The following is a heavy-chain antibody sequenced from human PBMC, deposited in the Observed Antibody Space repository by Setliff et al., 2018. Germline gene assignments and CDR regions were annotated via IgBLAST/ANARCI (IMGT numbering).Heavy chain of an antibody. CDR1: GDSISSYY. CDR3: ARAPPSSGWTPRGYYYYYMDV. CDR2: MYYSGST. V-gene: IGHV4-59*01. D-gene: IGHD6-19*01. Sequence: PSETLSLTCTVSGDSISSYYWSWVRQPPGKGLEWIGYMYYSGSTNYNPSFKSRVTISVDTSKNQFSLKLSSVTAADTAVYYCARAPPSSGWTPRGYYYYYMDVWGKGTTVTVSS. J-gene: IGHJ6*03.